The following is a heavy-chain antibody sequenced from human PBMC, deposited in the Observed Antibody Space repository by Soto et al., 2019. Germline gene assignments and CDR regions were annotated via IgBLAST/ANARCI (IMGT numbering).Heavy chain of an antibody. D-gene: IGHD5-18*01. CDR2: ISSSSSYI. CDR1: GFTFSSYS. Sequence: EVQLVESGGGLVQPGGSLRLSCAASGFTFSSYSMNWVRQAPGKGLEWVSSISSSSSYIYYADSVKDRFTISRDNAKTSLYLQMNSLRAEDTAVYYCARDQPRYSYGYGLGYWGQGTLVTVSS. J-gene: IGHJ4*02. V-gene: IGHV3-21*01. CDR3: ARDQPRYSYGYGLGY.